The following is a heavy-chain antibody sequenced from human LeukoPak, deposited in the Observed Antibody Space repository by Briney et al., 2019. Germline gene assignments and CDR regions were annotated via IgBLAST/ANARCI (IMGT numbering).Heavy chain of an antibody. Sequence: PSETLSLTCTVSGYSISSSYYWGWIRQPPGKGLEWIGSIYYSGSTYYNPSLKSRVTISVDTSKNQFSLKLSSVTAADTAVYYCARDRAGGDDYWGQGTLVTVSS. CDR3: ARDRAGGDDY. CDR1: GYSISSSYY. V-gene: IGHV4-38-2*02. J-gene: IGHJ4*02. CDR2: IYYSGST. D-gene: IGHD3-16*01.